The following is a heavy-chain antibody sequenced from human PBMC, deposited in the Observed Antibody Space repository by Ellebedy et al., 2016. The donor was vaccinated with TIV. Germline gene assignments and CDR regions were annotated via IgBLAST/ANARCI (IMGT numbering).Heavy chain of an antibody. J-gene: IGHJ6*02. CDR1: GGSFSGYY. CDR2: INHSGST. V-gene: IGHV4-34*01. Sequence: SETLSLTXAVYGGSFSGYYWSWIRQPPGKGLEWIGEINHSGSTNYNPSLKSRVTISVDTSKNQFSLKLSSVTAADTAVYYCARERVVPHYYYYGMDVWGQGTTVTVSS. D-gene: IGHD2-2*01. CDR3: ARERVVPHYYYYGMDV.